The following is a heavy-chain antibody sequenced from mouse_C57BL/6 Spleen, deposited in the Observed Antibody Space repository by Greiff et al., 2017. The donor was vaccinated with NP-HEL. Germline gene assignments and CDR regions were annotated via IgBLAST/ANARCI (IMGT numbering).Heavy chain of an antibody. D-gene: IGHD1-1*01. CDR2: IYPGDGDT. J-gene: IGHJ3*01. V-gene: IGHV1-82*01. CDR1: GYAFSSSW. Sequence: VKVEASVKISCKASGYAFSSSWMNWVKQRPGKGLEWIGRIYPGDGDTNYNGKFKGKATLTADKSSSTAYMQLSSLTSEDSAVYFCARDYSFAYWGQGTLVTVSA. CDR3: ARDYSFAY.